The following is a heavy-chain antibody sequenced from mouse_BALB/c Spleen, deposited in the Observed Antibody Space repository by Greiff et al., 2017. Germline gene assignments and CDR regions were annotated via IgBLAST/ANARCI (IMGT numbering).Heavy chain of an antibody. CDR1: GFTFTDYY. D-gene: IGHD2-1*01. Sequence: DVKLVESGGGLVQPGGSLRLSCATSGFTFTDYYMSWVRQPPGKALEWLGFIRNKANGYTTEYSASVKGRFTISRDNSQSILYLQMNTLRAEDSATYYGARDLNYGNYWYFDVWGAGTTVTVSS. V-gene: IGHV7-3*02. CDR3: ARDLNYGNYWYFDV. J-gene: IGHJ1*01. CDR2: IRNKANGYTT.